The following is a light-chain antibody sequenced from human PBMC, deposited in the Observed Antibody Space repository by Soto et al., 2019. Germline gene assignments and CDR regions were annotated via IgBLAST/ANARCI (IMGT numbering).Light chain of an antibody. V-gene: IGLV2-14*01. Sequence: QSALTQPASVSGSPGQSITISCTGTSRDIGFFNYVSWYQQFPGNAPKLIIFEVTNRPSGVSNRFSASKSGNTASLTISGLQAEDGADHYCSSYTTRSTYVFGTGTKLTVL. J-gene: IGLJ1*01. CDR2: EVT. CDR3: SSYTTRSTYV. CDR1: SRDIGFFNY.